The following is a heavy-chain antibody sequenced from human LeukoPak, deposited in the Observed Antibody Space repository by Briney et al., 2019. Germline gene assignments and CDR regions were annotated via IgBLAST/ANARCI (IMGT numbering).Heavy chain of an antibody. CDR2: VHYTGST. D-gene: IGHD1-14*01. V-gene: IGHV4-39*02. CDR3: AGRRIVTGPAYYFDF. CDR1: GGSVSTTTSY. J-gene: IGHJ4*02. Sequence: SETLSLTCTVSGGSVSTTTSYWDWIRRPPGKGLEWIGSVHYTGSTYYNLSLKSRVTISVDTSEDHFSLRLSSVTAADTAVYFCAGRRIVTGPAYYFDFWGQGALVTVSS.